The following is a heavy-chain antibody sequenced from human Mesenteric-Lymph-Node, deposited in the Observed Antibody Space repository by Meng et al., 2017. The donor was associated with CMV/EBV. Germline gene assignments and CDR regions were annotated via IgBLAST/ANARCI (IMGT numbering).Heavy chain of an antibody. CDR3: ARDLYRAYGGWDY. J-gene: IGHJ4*02. Sequence: GSLRLSCTVSGGSISSSSYYWGWIRQPPGKGLEWIGSIYYSGSTYYNPSLKSRVTISVDTSKNQFSLKLSSVTAADTAVYYCARDLYRAYGGWDYGGQG. D-gene: IGHD4-23*01. CDR1: GGSISSSSYY. V-gene: IGHV4-39*07. CDR2: IYYSGST.